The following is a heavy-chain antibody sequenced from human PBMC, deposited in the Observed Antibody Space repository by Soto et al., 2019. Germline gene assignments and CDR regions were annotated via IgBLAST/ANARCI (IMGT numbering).Heavy chain of an antibody. D-gene: IGHD5-12*01. CDR3: ARAYSGYVRDDAFDI. CDR1: GFTFSSYW. J-gene: IGHJ3*02. CDR2: IKQDGSEK. V-gene: IGHV3-7*01. Sequence: GGSLRLSCAASGFTFSSYWMSWVRQAPGKGLEWVANIKQDGSEKYYVDSVKGRFTISRDNAKNSLYLQMNSLRAEDTAVYYCARAYSGYVRDDAFDIWGQGTMVTVAS.